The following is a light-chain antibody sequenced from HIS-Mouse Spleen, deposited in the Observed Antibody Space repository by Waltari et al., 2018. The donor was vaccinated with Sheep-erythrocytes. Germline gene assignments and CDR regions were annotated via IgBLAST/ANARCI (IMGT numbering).Light chain of an antibody. Sequence: QSALTQPRSVSGSPGQSVTIPCTGTSSDVGGYNYVFLYQQHPGKAPKLLIYDVSKRPSGVPDRFCGSTSGNKASLPISGRQAEDDADYYCCSYAASYNHVFATGTKVTVL. J-gene: IGLJ1*01. CDR1: SSDVGGYNY. V-gene: IGLV2-11*02. CDR3: CSYAASYNHV. CDR2: DVS.